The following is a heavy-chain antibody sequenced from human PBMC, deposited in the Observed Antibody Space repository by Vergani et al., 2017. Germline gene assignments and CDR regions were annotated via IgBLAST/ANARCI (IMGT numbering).Heavy chain of an antibody. V-gene: IGHV1-46*01. CDR1: GYTFTSYY. Sequence: QVQLVQSGAEVKKPGASVKVSCKASGYTFTSYYMHWVRQAPGQGLEWMGIINPSGGSTSYAQKFQGRVTMTRDTSTSTGYMELSSLSSEDTAVYYCARDTSEHCSGGSCYYSFYMDVWGKGTTVTVSS. CDR2: INPSGGST. D-gene: IGHD2-15*01. CDR3: ARDTSEHCSGGSCYYSFYMDV. J-gene: IGHJ6*03.